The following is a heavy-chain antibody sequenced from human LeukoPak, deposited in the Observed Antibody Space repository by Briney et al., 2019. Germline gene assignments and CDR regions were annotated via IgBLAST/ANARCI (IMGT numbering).Heavy chain of an antibody. CDR2: ISGSGGST. CDR1: GFTFSSYA. Sequence: PGGSLRLSCAASGFTFSSYAMSWVRQAPGKGLEWVSAISGSGGSTYYADSVKGRFTISRENYKNTLYLQMNSLRAEDTAVYYCAKVRVAVAGPYYFDYWGQGTLVTVSS. CDR3: AKVRVAVAGPYYFDY. D-gene: IGHD6-19*01. J-gene: IGHJ4*02. V-gene: IGHV3-23*01.